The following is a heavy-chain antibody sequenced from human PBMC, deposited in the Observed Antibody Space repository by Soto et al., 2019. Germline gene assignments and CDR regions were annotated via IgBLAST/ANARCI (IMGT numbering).Heavy chain of an antibody. CDR1: GYSFTSYW. CDR2: IDPSDSYT. J-gene: IGHJ6*02. CDR3: AGDYYDSSGYSPGDYYYGMDV. V-gene: IGHV5-10-1*01. Sequence: GESLKISCKGSGYSFTSYWISWVRQMPVKGLEWMGRIDPSDSYTNYSPSFQGHVTISADKSISTAYLQWSSLKASDTAMYYCAGDYYDSSGYSPGDYYYGMDVWGQGTTVTVSS. D-gene: IGHD3-22*01.